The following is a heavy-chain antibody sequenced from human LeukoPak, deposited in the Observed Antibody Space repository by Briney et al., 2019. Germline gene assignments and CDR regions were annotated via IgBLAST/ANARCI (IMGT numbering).Heavy chain of an antibody. V-gene: IGHV3-49*03. CDR2: IRSIPYGGTI. Sequence: GGSLRLSCTTSGFTSGDSAMSWFRQAPGKGLEWVGFIRSIPYGGTIEYAASVKGRFTISRDDSKSIAYLQMNSLKTEDTAVYYCTRAGDGYNPARPWGQGTLVTVSS. CDR3: TRAGDGYNPARP. D-gene: IGHD5-24*01. CDR1: GFTSGDSA. J-gene: IGHJ5*02.